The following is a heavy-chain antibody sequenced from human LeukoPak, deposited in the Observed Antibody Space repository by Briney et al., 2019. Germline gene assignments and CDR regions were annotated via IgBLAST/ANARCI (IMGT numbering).Heavy chain of an antibody. CDR3: ARARAQWLILSYDY. Sequence: GGSLRLSCAASGFTVSTYYMTWVRQAPGKGLEWVGNIKQDGSETYYVDSVKGRFTISRDNANNSLYLQMNSLRVDDTAVYYCARARAQWLILSYDYWGQGTLVTVSP. CDR2: IKQDGSET. D-gene: IGHD6-19*01. CDR1: GFTVSTYY. J-gene: IGHJ4*02. V-gene: IGHV3-7*01.